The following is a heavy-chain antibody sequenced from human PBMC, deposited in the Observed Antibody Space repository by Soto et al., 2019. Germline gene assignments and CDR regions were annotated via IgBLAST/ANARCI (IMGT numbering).Heavy chain of an antibody. CDR3: AIDQCSHPGE. CDR1: GVSISSDNW. Sequence: QVQLQESGPGLVRPSGTVSLTCAVSGVSISSDNWWSWVRQPPGKALEWIGEIHHSGSTNYNPSLKSRVTMSVVPAKDLFSLTLNSVTAADTAFYYCAIDQCSHPGEWGQGTLFSVTS. CDR2: IHHSGST. D-gene: IGHD6-13*01. J-gene: IGHJ4*02. V-gene: IGHV4-4*02.